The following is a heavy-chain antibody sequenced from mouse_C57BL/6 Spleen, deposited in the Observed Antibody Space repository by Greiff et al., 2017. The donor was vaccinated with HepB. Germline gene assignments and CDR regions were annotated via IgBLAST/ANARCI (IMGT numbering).Heavy chain of an antibody. D-gene: IGHD2-4*01. CDR3: ARGIYYDYDDDGYYAMDY. Sequence: QVQLKQSDAELVKPGASVKISCKVSGYTFTDHTIHWMKQRPEQGLEWIGYIYPRDGSTKYNEKFKGKATLTADKSSSTAYMQLNSLTSEDSAVYFCARGIYYDYDDDGYYAMDYWGQGTSVTVSS. CDR2: IYPRDGST. V-gene: IGHV1-78*01. J-gene: IGHJ4*01. CDR1: GYTFTDHT.